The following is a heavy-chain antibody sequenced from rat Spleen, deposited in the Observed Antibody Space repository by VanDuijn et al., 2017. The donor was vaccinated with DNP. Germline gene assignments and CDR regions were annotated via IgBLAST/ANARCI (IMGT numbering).Heavy chain of an antibody. D-gene: IGHD1-10*01. CDR3: ARPTYYNNYWYFDF. Sequence: EVQLVETGGGVVQPGRSLKLSCVASGFTFSSYWMYWIRQAPGKGLEWVASINPDGGSTYYSDSVKGRFAISRDNAENTLYLQMNSLRSEDTATYYCARPTYYNNYWYFDFWGPGTMVTVSS. J-gene: IGHJ1*01. V-gene: IGHV5-58*01. CDR1: GFTFSSYW. CDR2: INPDGGST.